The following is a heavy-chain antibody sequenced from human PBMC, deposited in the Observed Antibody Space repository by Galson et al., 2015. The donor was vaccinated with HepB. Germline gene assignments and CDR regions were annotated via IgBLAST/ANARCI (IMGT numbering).Heavy chain of an antibody. CDR3: VKDTYYYDSSGYYTGGDVGYYFDY. CDR1: GFTFSSYA. Sequence: SLRLSCAASGFTFSSYAMHWVRQAPGKGLEYVSAISSNGGSTYYADSVKGRFTISRDNSKNTLYLQTSSLRAEDTAVYYCVKDTYYYDSSGYYTGGDVGYYFDYWGQGTLVTVSS. CDR2: ISSNGGST. J-gene: IGHJ4*02. D-gene: IGHD3-22*01. V-gene: IGHV3-64D*06.